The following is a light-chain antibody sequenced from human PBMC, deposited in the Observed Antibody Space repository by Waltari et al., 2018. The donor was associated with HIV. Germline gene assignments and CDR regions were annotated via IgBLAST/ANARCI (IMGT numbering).Light chain of an antibody. CDR3: HHYNNWRET. CDR1: QSVNSN. Sequence: EILMTQSPATLSVSPGERATLSCRASQSVNSNLAWYQQKPGQTPRLLIYGTSTQDTDIPSRFSGSGSGTEFTLTISSLQSEDFAVYYCHHYNNWRETFGQGTKVEIK. J-gene: IGKJ1*01. V-gene: IGKV3-15*01. CDR2: GTS.